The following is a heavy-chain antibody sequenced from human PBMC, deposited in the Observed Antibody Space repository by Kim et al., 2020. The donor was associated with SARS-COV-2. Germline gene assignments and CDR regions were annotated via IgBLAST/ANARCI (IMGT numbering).Heavy chain of an antibody. J-gene: IGHJ4*01. Sequence: SPSFQGHVTISVDKTINTAYLQLSGLKASDTAIYYCARGLASEFYFDFWGHGTLVTVSS. CDR3: ARGLASEFYFDF. V-gene: IGHV5-51*01.